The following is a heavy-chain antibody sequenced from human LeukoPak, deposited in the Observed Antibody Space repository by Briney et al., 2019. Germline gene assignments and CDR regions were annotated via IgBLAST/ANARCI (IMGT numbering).Heavy chain of an antibody. Sequence: ASVKVSCKASGYTFTSYGISWVRQAPGQGREWMGWISAYNGNTNYAQKLQGRVTMTTDTSTSTAYMELRSLRSDDTAVYYCARDITIFGVVISWFDPWGQGTLVTVSS. D-gene: IGHD3-3*01. CDR2: ISAYNGNT. CDR1: GYTFTSYG. J-gene: IGHJ5*02. V-gene: IGHV1-18*01. CDR3: ARDITIFGVVISWFDP.